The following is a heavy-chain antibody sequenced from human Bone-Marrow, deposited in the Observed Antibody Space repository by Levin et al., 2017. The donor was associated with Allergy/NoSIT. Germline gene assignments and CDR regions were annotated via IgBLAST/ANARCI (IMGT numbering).Heavy chain of an antibody. V-gene: IGHV3-7*01. CDR1: GFTFSSHW. CDR2: IKQDGSDK. D-gene: IGHD3/OR15-3a*01. Sequence: RAGGSLRLSCAASGFTFSSHWMSWLRQAPGKGLEWVANIKQDGSDKYYVGSVKGRFTISRDNAENSLYLQMNGLRAEDTAVYYCARHFWTGYVSFDSWGQGTLVTVSS. CDR3: ARHFWTGYVSFDS. J-gene: IGHJ4*02.